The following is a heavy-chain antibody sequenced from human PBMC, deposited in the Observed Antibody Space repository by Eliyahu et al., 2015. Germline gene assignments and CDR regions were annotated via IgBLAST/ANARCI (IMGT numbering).Heavy chain of an antibody. V-gene: IGHV1-2*02. CDR2: INPDSGAT. J-gene: IGHJ6*02. CDR3: ARDRSIPGRGYYFYGLDV. Sequence: QEQLVQSGAEVKXPGASVXVSCKASGYPFTXXYMHWVRQAPGQGPEWMGYINPDSGATNYVEKFQGRVTLTADTSLSTFYMEMSGLKSDDTATYFCARDRSIPGRGYYFYGLDVWGQGTTLTISS. CDR1: GYPFTXXY.